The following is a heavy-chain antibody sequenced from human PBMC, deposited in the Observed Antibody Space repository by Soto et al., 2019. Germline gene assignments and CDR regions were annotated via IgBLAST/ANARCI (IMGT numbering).Heavy chain of an antibody. CDR2: IYYSGST. CDR3: AREDFGVVTGDYYYYMDV. J-gene: IGHJ6*03. D-gene: IGHD3-3*01. CDR1: CGSISSYY. Sequence: SETLSLTCTVSCGSISSYYWSWIRQPPGKGLEWIGYIYYSGSTNYNPSLKSRVTISVDTSKNQFSLKLSSVTAADTAVYYCAREDFGVVTGDYYYYMDVWGKGTTVTVS. V-gene: IGHV4-59*01.